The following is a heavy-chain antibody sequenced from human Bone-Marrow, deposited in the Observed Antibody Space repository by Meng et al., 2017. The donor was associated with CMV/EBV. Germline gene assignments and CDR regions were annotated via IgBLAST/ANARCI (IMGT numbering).Heavy chain of an antibody. CDR2: IWYDGSNK. D-gene: IGHD2-2*01. V-gene: IGHV3-33*06. CDR1: GFTFSSYG. CDR3: AKGSLVVVPAPIDY. J-gene: IGHJ4*02. Sequence: GGSRRLSCAASGFTFSSYGMHWVRQAPGKGLKWVAVIWYDGSNKYYADSVKGRFTISRDNSKNTLYLQMNSLRAEDTAVYYCAKGSLVVVPAPIDYWGQGTLVTVSS.